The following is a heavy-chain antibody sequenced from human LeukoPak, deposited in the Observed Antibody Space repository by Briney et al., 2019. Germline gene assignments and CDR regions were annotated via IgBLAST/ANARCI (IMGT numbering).Heavy chain of an antibody. CDR3: TTEDYGDSFDM. Sequence: PGGSLRLSCAGSGFTFSNAWMGWVRQAPGKGLEWVARFKSKTDGGTTDYAAPVKGRFTISRDDLKNMVYLQMNSLKTEDTAIYYCTTEDYGDSFDMWGQGTVVTVSS. V-gene: IGHV3-15*01. CDR1: GFTFSNAW. CDR2: FKSKTDGGTT. D-gene: IGHD4-17*01. J-gene: IGHJ3*02.